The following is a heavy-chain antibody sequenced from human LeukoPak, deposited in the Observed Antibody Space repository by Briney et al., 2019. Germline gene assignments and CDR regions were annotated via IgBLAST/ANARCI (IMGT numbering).Heavy chain of an antibody. V-gene: IGHV1-24*01. CDR3: ATEGNYYGSGIYYYWFDP. CDR2: FYSEDGET. J-gene: IGHJ5*02. CDR1: GYSLTELS. D-gene: IGHD3-10*01. Sequence: GASVKVSCKGFGYSLTELSLHWGGQGPGKGRGGVGGFYSEDGETIYAQKFQGRVTMTEYTSTDTVHMALRSLRSEDTAVYYCATEGNYYGSGIYYYWFDPWGQGTLVTVSS.